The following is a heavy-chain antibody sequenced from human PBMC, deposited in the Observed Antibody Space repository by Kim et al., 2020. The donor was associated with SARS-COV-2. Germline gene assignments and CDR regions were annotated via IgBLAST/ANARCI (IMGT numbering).Heavy chain of an antibody. J-gene: IGHJ4*02. CDR2: IYYSVSA. V-gene: IGHV4-39*07. Sequence: SETLSLTCTVSGGSISSSSYYWGWIRQPPGKGLEWIGNIYYSVSAYYNPSLKSRVTISVDTSKNQFSLRLSSVTAADTAVYYCAAVAAVGVGAVDYWGQGTPVTVSS. CDR1: GGSISSSSYY. CDR3: AAVAAVGVGAVDY. D-gene: IGHD6-13*01.